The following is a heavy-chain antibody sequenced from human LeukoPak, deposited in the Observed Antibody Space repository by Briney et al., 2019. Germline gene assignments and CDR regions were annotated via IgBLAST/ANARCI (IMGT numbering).Heavy chain of an antibody. Sequence: PGGSLRLSCAASGFTFSSYAMSWVRQAPGKGLEWVSAISGSGGSTYYADSVKGRFTISRDNSKNTLYLQMNSLRAEDTAVYYCAKMHARYCSGGSCYFSYLVNWGQRTLVTVSS. CDR1: GFTFSSYA. CDR2: ISGSGGST. J-gene: IGHJ4*02. CDR3: AKMHARYCSGGSCYFSYLVN. D-gene: IGHD2-15*01. V-gene: IGHV3-23*01.